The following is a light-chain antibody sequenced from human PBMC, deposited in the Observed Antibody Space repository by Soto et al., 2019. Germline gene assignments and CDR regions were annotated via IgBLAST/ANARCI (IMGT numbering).Light chain of an antibody. CDR2: GAS. J-gene: IGKJ4*01. CDR3: QQYGSSPLT. V-gene: IGKV3-20*01. Sequence: EIVLTQSPGTLSLSPGERATLSCRASQSVSSSYLAWYQQKPGQAPRLLIYGASSRATGIPDRFSGSGSGTDFTLTISRLETEEFAVYYGQQYGSSPLTFGGGTKVEIK. CDR1: QSVSSSY.